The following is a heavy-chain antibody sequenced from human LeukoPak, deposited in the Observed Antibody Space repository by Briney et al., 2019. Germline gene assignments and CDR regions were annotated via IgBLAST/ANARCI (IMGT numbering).Heavy chain of an antibody. J-gene: IGHJ4*02. Sequence: PGGSLRLSCAASGFIVSSNYMSWVRQAPGKGLEWVSDIYSDGSTYYADSVKGRFTISRDNSKNTLYLHMNSLRAEDTAVYYCARYYYDSSGYSYYFDYWGQGTLVTASS. CDR1: GFIVSSNY. D-gene: IGHD3-22*01. CDR2: IYSDGST. V-gene: IGHV3-53*01. CDR3: ARYYYDSSGYSYYFDY.